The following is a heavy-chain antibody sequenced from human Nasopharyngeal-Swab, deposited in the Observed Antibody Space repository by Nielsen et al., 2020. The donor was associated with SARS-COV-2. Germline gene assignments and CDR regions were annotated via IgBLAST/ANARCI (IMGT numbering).Heavy chain of an antibody. V-gene: IGHV1-24*01. CDR3: ATGPVVAATEWFDP. Sequence: WVRQAPGQGLEWMGGFDPEDGVTIYAQKFQGRVTMTEDTSTDTAYMELSSLRSEDTAVYYCATGPVVAATEWFDPWGQGTLVTVSS. CDR2: FDPEDGVT. D-gene: IGHD2-15*01. J-gene: IGHJ5*02.